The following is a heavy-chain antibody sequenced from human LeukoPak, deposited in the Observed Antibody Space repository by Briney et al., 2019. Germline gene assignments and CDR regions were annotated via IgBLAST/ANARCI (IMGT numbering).Heavy chain of an antibody. CDR3: AKERTYSSGWYGDYYYYGMDV. Sequence: GGSLRLSCAASGFTFSSYGMHWVRQAPGRGLEWVAVISYDGSNKYYADSVKGRFTISRDNSKNTLYLQMNSLRAEDTAVYYCAKERTYSSGWYGDYYYYGMDVWGQGTTVTVSS. V-gene: IGHV3-30*18. J-gene: IGHJ6*02. D-gene: IGHD6-19*01. CDR1: GFTFSSYG. CDR2: ISYDGSNK.